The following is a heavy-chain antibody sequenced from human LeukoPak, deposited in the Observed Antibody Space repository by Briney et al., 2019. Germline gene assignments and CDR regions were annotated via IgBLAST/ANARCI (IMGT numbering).Heavy chain of an antibody. CDR1: GDSVSSKTAG. Sequence: SQTLSLTCDISGDSVSSKTAGWYWIRQSPSRGLEWLGRTYYRSKWNYEYADSVRRRITVTVDTSRNQCTLELNSVTPADTGLYFCARDPSDDQGLDYWGQGTLVTVSS. J-gene: IGHJ4*02. V-gene: IGHV6-1*01. D-gene: IGHD3-3*01. CDR2: TYYRSKWNY. CDR3: ARDPSDDQGLDY.